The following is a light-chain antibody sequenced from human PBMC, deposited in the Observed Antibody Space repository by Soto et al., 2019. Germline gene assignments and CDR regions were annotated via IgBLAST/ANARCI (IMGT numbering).Light chain of an antibody. CDR3: CAFTSAGTGV. CDR1: SSDVGSHPL. J-gene: IGLJ3*02. CDR2: EDT. V-gene: IGLV2-23*01. Sequence: QSALTQPASVSGSPGQSITISCAGTSSDVGSHPLVSWYQQHPGKATKLMISEDTKRPSGVSNRFSGSKSSNMASLTIAGLQAEDEDDYYCCAFTSAGTGVFGGGTKLTVL.